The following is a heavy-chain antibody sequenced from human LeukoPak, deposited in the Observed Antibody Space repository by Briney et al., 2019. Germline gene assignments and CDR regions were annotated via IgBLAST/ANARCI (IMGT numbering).Heavy chain of an antibody. CDR1: GYSFSNYW. D-gene: IGHD2-15*01. Sequence: HGESLKISCKGSGYSFSNYWIAWVRQMPGTGLEWMGIIYPGDSDARYSPSFQGQVTISADKSISTAYLQWRRLKASDTAIYFCARQAVVASSLYYYFLDVWGTGTPVTVSS. V-gene: IGHV5-51*01. CDR2: IYPGDSDA. CDR3: ARQAVVASSLYYYFLDV. J-gene: IGHJ6*03.